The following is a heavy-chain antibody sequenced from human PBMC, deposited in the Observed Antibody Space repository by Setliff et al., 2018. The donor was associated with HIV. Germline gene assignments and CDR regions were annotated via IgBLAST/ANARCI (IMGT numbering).Heavy chain of an antibody. CDR2: IHYNKRT. CDR1: GGSASNSRYY. V-gene: IGHV4-39*02. D-gene: IGHD2-21*02. Sequence: PSETLSLTCTVSGGSASNSRYYWAWIRQPPGKGLEYIGSIHYNKRTYYNPSLKSRVAISIDTSKNQFSLNLTSVTAADTAVYYCAREVDVVTTSDAFDIWGQGTMVTVS. J-gene: IGHJ3*02. CDR3: AREVDVVTTSDAFDI.